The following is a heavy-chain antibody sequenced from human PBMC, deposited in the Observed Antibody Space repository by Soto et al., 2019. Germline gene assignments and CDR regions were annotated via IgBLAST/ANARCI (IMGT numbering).Heavy chain of an antibody. J-gene: IGHJ4*02. Sequence: QVQLVQSGAEVKKPGASVKVSCKASGYTFTSYAMHWVRQAPGQRLEWMGWINAGNGNTKYSQKFQGRVTITRDTSASTAYMELSSLRSEDTAVYSCARDGIAAAVDYWGQGTLVTVSS. D-gene: IGHD6-13*01. V-gene: IGHV1-3*01. CDR1: GYTFTSYA. CDR2: INAGNGNT. CDR3: ARDGIAAAVDY.